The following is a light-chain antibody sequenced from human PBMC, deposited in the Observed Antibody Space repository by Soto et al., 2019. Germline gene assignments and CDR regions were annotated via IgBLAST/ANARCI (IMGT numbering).Light chain of an antibody. CDR3: SSYAGSNNFNV. CDR1: SSDIGAYDY. V-gene: IGLV2-8*01. J-gene: IGLJ1*01. CDR2: EVN. Sequence: QSALTQPASVSGSPGQSITISCTGTSSDIGAYDYVSWYQQHPGKAPKLMIFEVNKRPSGVPDRFSGSKSGNTASLTVSGLQAEDEADYYCSSYAGSNNFNVFGTGTKVTVL.